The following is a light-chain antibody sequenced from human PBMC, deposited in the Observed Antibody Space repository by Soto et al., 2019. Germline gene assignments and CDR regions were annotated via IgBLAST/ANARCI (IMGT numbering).Light chain of an antibody. Sequence: VLSQSPAILSLSPGERATLSCRASQSVPSTYFAWYQQKAGQPPRLLISGTSNRATGIPDRFSGSGSGTDFTLTISRLEPEDFAMYYCQQYGDSPRTFGQGTKVDIK. J-gene: IGKJ1*01. V-gene: IGKV3-20*01. CDR1: QSVPSTY. CDR2: GTS. CDR3: QQYGDSPRT.